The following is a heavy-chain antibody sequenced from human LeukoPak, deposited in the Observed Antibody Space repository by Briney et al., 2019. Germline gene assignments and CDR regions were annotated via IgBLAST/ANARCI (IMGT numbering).Heavy chain of an antibody. V-gene: IGHV3-74*01. CDR2: IYSDGSST. J-gene: IGHJ4*02. Sequence: GGSLRLSCAASGFTFSNYWMHWVRQAPGKGLVWVSRIYSDGSSTTSADSVKGRFTISRDNAKNTLYLQMNSLRAEDTAVYYCAKGGATVIDYWGQGTLVTVSS. CDR1: GFTFSNYW. D-gene: IGHD4-17*01. CDR3: AKGGATVIDY.